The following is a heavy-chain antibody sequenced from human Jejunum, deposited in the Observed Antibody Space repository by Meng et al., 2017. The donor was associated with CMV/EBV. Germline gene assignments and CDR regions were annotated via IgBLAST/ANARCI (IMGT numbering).Heavy chain of an antibody. CDR1: SFSDNY. J-gene: IGHJ4*02. D-gene: IGHD1-14*01. V-gene: IGHV4-34*01. CDR3: AGAPPVAAPGSYFDS. CDR2: VTPSGTA. Sequence: SFSDNYWGWIRQSPGKELEWIGEVTPSGTATYHPSLESRVTISRDTSKNQFSLRLTSVTVEDTAVYYCAGAPPVAAPGSYFDSWGQGAQVTVSS.